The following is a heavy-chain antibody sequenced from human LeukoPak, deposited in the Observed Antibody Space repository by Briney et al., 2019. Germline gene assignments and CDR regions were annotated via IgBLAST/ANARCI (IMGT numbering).Heavy chain of an antibody. CDR3: ARNGPAVHYCYSMDV. D-gene: IGHD2-2*01. V-gene: IGHV4-59*12. Sequence: SETLSLTCTVSGGSISSYYWSWIRQPPGKGLEWIGYIYYSGSNNYNPSLKSRVTISGDNSKNQFYLQLGSVTAADTAVYYCARNGPAVHYCYSMDVWGKGTTVTVSS. CDR1: GGSISSYY. J-gene: IGHJ6*03. CDR2: IYYSGSN.